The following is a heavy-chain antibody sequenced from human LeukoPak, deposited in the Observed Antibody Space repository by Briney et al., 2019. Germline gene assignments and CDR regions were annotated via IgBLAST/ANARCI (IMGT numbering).Heavy chain of an antibody. CDR1: GGSISSTNW. D-gene: IGHD3-10*01. Sequence: SGTLSLTCAVSGGSISSTNWWSWVRQPPGKGLEWIGEIYHSGSTNYNPSLMGRITMSVDKSKNQFSLKLSSVTAADTAVYYCARVYYGSGSYSEIDYWGQGTLVTVSS. CDR3: ARVYYGSGSYSEIDY. J-gene: IGHJ4*02. V-gene: IGHV4-4*02. CDR2: IYHSGST.